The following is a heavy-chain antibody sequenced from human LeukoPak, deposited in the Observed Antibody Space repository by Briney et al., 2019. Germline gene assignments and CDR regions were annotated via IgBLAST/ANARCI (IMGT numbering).Heavy chain of an antibody. CDR1: GGSFSGYY. CDR2: INHSGST. D-gene: IGHD3-22*01. Sequence: SETLSLTCAVYGGSFSGYYWSWIRQPPGKGLEWIGEINHSGSTNYNPSLKSRVTISVDTSKNQFSLKLRSVTAADTAVYYCARHLASSGYFPDAYDMWGQGTMVTVSS. J-gene: IGHJ3*02. CDR3: ARHLASSGYFPDAYDM. V-gene: IGHV4-34*01.